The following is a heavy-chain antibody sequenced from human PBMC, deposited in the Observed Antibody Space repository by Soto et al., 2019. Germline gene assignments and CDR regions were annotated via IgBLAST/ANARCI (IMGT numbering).Heavy chain of an antibody. Sequence: SPTLSLTCTVSGGSISSYYWSWIRQPPGKGLEWIGYIYYSGSTNYNPSLKSRVTISVDTSKNQFSLKLSSVTAADTAVYYCARHCSGGSCYLYAFDIWGQGTMVTVSS. CDR1: GGSISSYY. J-gene: IGHJ3*02. CDR2: IYYSGST. CDR3: ARHCSGGSCYLYAFDI. V-gene: IGHV4-59*08. D-gene: IGHD2-15*01.